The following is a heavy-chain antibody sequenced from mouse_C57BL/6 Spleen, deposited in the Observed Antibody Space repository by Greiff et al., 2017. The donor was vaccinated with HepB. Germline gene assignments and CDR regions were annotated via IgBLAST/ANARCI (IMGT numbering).Heavy chain of an antibody. CDR1: GFTFSDYY. D-gene: IGHD1-1*01. V-gene: IGHV5-16*01. CDR2: INYDGSST. J-gene: IGHJ4*01. Sequence: DVQLVESEGGLVQPGSSMKLSCTASGFTFSDYYMAWVRQVPEKGLEWVANINYDGSSTYYLDSLKSRFIISRDNAKNILYLQMSRLKSEDTATYYCARDTDYGKGMDYWGQGTSVTVSS. CDR3: ARDTDYGKGMDY.